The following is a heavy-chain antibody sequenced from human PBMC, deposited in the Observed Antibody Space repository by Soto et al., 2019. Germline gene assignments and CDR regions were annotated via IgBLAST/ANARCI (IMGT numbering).Heavy chain of an antibody. CDR2: ISWDGGST. Sequence: PGGSLRLSCAASGFTFDDYTMHWVRQAPGKGLEWVSLISWDGGSTYYADSVKGRFTISRDNSKNSLYLQMNSLRTEDTALYYCAKDMGCTNGVCHHYYYYGMDVWGQGTTVTVSS. J-gene: IGHJ6*02. CDR3: AKDMGCTNGVCHHYYYYGMDV. CDR1: GFTFDDYT. V-gene: IGHV3-43*01. D-gene: IGHD2-8*01.